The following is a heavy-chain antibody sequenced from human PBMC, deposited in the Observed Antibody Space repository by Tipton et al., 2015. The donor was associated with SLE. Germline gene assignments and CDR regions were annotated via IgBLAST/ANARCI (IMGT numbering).Heavy chain of an antibody. Sequence: LRLSCAVYGGSFSGYYWSWIRQPPGKGLEWIGEINHSGSTSYNPSLKSRVTISVDTSKNQFSLKLSSVTAADTAVYYCAGLNWNPVEEAGDYWGQGTLVTVSS. CDR1: GGSFSGYY. J-gene: IGHJ4*02. D-gene: IGHD1-1*01. CDR3: AGLNWNPVEEAGDY. V-gene: IGHV4-34*01. CDR2: INHSGST.